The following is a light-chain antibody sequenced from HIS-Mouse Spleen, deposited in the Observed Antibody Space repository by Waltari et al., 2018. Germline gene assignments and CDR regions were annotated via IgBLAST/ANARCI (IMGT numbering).Light chain of an antibody. V-gene: IGKV1-5*03. CDR3: QQYKSYSRT. Sequence: DIQMTQSPSTLSASVGDRVTITCRASQSISSWLAWYQQKPGKAPKLRIYKASRLESGVPSRFSGSGSGTEFTLTISSLQPDDFATYYGQQYKSYSRTFGQGTKVEIK. CDR1: QSISSW. J-gene: IGKJ1*01. CDR2: KAS.